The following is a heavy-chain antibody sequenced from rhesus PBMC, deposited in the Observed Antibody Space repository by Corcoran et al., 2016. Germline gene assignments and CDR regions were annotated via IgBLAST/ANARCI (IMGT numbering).Heavy chain of an antibody. D-gene: IGHD1-26*01. Sequence: QVQLQQWGEGLVKPSETLSLTCAVYGGSISGYYYWSGIRQPPGKGLEWLGYIYGHIASTIHNPPLTDRVTISKDTSKNQFSLKLSSVTAADTAVYYCARDFPHWNYFYFDYLGQGVLVTVSS. CDR2: IYGHIAST. CDR1: GGSISGYYY. J-gene: IGHJ4*01. V-gene: IGHV4-73*01. CDR3: ARDFPHWNYFYFDY.